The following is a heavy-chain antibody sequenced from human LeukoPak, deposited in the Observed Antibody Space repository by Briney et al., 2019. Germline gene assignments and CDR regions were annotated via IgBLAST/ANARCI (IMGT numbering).Heavy chain of an antibody. J-gene: IGHJ3*02. CDR1: GYTLTELS. V-gene: IGHV1-24*01. D-gene: IGHD6-13*01. CDR3: ARVAQTSSPRAFDI. Sequence: ASVKVSCKVSGYTLTELSMHWVRQAPGKGLEWMGGFDPDDGETIYAQKFQGRVTMTEDTSTDTAYMELSRLRSDDTAVYYCARVAQTSSPRAFDIWGQGTMVTVSS. CDR2: FDPDDGET.